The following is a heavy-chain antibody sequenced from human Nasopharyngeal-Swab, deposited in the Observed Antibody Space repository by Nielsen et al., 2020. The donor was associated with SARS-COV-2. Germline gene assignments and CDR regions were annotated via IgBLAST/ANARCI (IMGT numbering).Heavy chain of an antibody. Sequence: SETLSLTCIVSGGSISSGGYYWSWIRQHPGKGLEWIGYIYYSGSTYYNPSLKSRVTISVDTSKNQFSLKLSSVTAADTAVYYCARSLYYDFWSGYYTGSQGNYYYYYMDVWGKGTTVTVSS. J-gene: IGHJ6*03. CDR1: GGSISSGGYY. CDR3: ARSLYYDFWSGYYTGSQGNYYYYYMDV. V-gene: IGHV4-31*03. CDR2: IYYSGST. D-gene: IGHD3-3*01.